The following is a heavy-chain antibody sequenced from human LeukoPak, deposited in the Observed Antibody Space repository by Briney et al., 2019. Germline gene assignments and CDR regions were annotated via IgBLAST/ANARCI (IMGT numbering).Heavy chain of an antibody. D-gene: IGHD3-22*01. CDR2: TSAYNGNT. V-gene: IGHV1-18*01. CDR1: GYTFTSYG. J-gene: IGHJ4*02. Sequence: ASVKVSCKASGYTFTSYGISWVRQAPGQGLEWMGWTSAYNGNTNYAQKLQGRVTMTTDTSTSTAYMELRSLRSDDTAVYYCAGDKFEYYYDSSGLDYWGQGTLVTVSS. CDR3: AGDKFEYYYDSSGLDY.